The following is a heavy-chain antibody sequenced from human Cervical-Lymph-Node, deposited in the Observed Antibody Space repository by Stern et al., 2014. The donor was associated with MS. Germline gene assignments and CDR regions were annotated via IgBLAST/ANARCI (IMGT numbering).Heavy chain of an antibody. CDR3: AREEQQLVHGNWFDP. CDR2: IYHSGST. Sequence: QVQLQESGPGLVKPSETLSLTCTVSSYSISSGYYWGWIRQPPGKGLEWIGTIYHSGSTSYNPSLKSRVPISVDTSKTQFSLKMISGTAADTPMYYCAREEQQLVHGNWFDPWGQGTLVTVSS. J-gene: IGHJ5*02. V-gene: IGHV4-38-2*02. CDR1: SYSISSGYY. D-gene: IGHD6-13*01.